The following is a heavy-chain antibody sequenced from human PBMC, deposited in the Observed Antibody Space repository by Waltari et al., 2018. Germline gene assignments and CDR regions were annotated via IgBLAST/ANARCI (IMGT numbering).Heavy chain of an antibody. J-gene: IGHJ3*01. V-gene: IGHV4-39*01. D-gene: IGHD2-8*01. CDR3: ARCNGASDGSAAVDV. Sequence: LHLKESGQRRVRPSETLSSLCRFLVVPTTSNRPYSAWIRQSAGQGLEWCGSVYYSGTTYTSPALSSRVSISRDTSKNQVSLMLGSVTAADMAVYYCARCNGASDGSAAVDVWGQCTMVTVSS. CDR1: VVPTTSNRPY. CDR2: VYYSGTT.